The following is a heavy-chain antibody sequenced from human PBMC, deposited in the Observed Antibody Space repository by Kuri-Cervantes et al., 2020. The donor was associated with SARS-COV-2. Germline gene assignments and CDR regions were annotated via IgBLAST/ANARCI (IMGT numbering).Heavy chain of an antibody. Sequence: ETLSLTCAASGFTFDDYTMHWVRQAPGKGLEWVSLISWDGGSTYYADSVKGRFTISRDNAKNSLYLQMSSLRAEDTAVYYCARDLRLGKSLDYWGQGTLVTVSS. CDR2: ISWDGGST. D-gene: IGHD7-27*01. CDR3: ARDLRLGKSLDY. V-gene: IGHV3-43*01. CDR1: GFTFDDYT. J-gene: IGHJ4*02.